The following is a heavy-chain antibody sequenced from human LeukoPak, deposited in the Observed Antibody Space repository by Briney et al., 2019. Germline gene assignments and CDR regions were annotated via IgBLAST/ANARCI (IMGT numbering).Heavy chain of an antibody. Sequence: ASVKVSCKASGYTFTGYYMHWVRQAPGQGLEWMGWINPNNGGTNYAQKFQGRVTMTRDTSITTAYMELNSLTSDDTAVYFCARSAEHCNNGVCFTDYYMDVWGKGTTVTVSS. CDR3: ARSAEHCNNGVCFTDYYMDV. J-gene: IGHJ6*03. V-gene: IGHV1-2*02. D-gene: IGHD2-8*01. CDR1: GYTFTGYY. CDR2: INPNNGGT.